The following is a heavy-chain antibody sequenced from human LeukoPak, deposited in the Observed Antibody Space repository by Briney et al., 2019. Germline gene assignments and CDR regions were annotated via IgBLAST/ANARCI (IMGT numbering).Heavy chain of an antibody. CDR3: TTSGTPFQY. D-gene: IGHD3-10*01. Sequence: PGGALRLSCAASGFTFSSYAMIWVRQAPGKGLEWVGRIKNKADGGTTDYAAPVKGRFTISRDDSKNTLYLQMNSLKTEDTAVYYCTTSGTPFQYWGQGTLVTVSS. V-gene: IGHV3-15*01. J-gene: IGHJ4*02. CDR2: IKNKADGGTT. CDR1: GFTFSSYA.